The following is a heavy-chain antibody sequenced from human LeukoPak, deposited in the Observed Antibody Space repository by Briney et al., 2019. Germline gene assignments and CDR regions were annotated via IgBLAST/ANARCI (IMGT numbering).Heavy chain of an antibody. Sequence: AGGSLRLSCAASGFTFSSYSMNWVRQTPGKGLEWVSSISSSSSYIYYADSVKGRFTISRDNAKNSLYLQVNSLRAEDTAVYYCARETYCTSTSCPIGDHFDYWGQGTLVTVSS. CDR1: GFTFSSYS. V-gene: IGHV3-21*01. D-gene: IGHD2-2*01. J-gene: IGHJ4*02. CDR3: ARETYCTSTSCPIGDHFDY. CDR2: ISSSSSYI.